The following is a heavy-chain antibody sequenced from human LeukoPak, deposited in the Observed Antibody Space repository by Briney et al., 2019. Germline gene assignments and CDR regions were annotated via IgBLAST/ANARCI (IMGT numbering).Heavy chain of an antibody. J-gene: IGHJ3*02. D-gene: IGHD2-2*01. Sequence: ASVKVSCKASGYTFTYYYMHWVRQAPGQGLEWMGWINPNSGGTNYAQKFQGRVTMTRDTSISTAYMELSSLRPDDTAVYHCASPLGYCNSTICSPCSLDIWGQGTMVTVSS. CDR1: GYTFTYYY. CDR2: INPNSGGT. V-gene: IGHV1-2*02. CDR3: ASPLGYCNSTICSPCSLDI.